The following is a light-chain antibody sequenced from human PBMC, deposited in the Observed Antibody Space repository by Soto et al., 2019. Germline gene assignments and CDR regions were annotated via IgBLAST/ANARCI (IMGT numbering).Light chain of an antibody. CDR3: GTWDDSLSAGV. CDR2: ENA. CDR1: SSNIGKRY. Sequence: QSVLTQPPSVSAAPGQKVTISCSGSSSNIGKRYVSWYQQLPGTAPTLLIYENAKRPSGIPDRFSGSKSGTSATLGITGLQTGDEADYYCGTWDDSLSAGVFGGGTKLTVL. V-gene: IGLV1-51*02. J-gene: IGLJ3*02.